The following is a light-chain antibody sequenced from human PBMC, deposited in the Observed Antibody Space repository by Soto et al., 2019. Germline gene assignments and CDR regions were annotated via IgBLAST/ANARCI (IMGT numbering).Light chain of an antibody. J-gene: IGLJ1*01. CDR1: SSNIGGNS. V-gene: IGLV1-51*01. Sequence: QTVGTQPPSVSAAPGQKVTISCSGSSSNIGGNSGSWYQQLPGTAPKLLIYDDNKRPSGIPDRFSGSKSGTSATLGITGFQNGDEADYYCGSWDSSLSAYVFGTGTKVTVL. CDR2: DDN. CDR3: GSWDSSLSAYV.